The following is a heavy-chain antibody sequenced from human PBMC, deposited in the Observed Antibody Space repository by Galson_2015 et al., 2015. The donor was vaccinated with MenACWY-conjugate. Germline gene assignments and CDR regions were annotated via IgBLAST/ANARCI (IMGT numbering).Heavy chain of an antibody. Sequence: SLRLSCAVSGFTFSTYAMSWVRQALGKGLEWVSSISDRVGTTYYADSVKGRFTISRDNSKNTLHLQMNSLRAEDTAVYYCAKNDIVVVGAATGFRAFDIWGQGTMVTVSS. V-gene: IGHV3-23*01. CDR2: ISDRVGTT. D-gene: IGHD2-15*01. J-gene: IGHJ3*02. CDR1: GFTFSTYA. CDR3: AKNDIVVVGAATGFRAFDI.